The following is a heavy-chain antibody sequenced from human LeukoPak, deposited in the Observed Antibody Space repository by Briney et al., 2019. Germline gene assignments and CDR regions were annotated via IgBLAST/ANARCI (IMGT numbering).Heavy chain of an antibody. CDR3: AGDPHYGSGMYYFDY. J-gene: IGHJ4*02. CDR2: ISSSGGYI. CDR1: GFTFSSYS. V-gene: IGHV3-21*01. Sequence: GGSLRLSCAASGFTFSSYSMNWVRPAPGKGLEWVSSISSSGGYIYYADSVKGRFTISRDNSKNSLYLQMNSLRAEDTAVYYCAGDPHYGSGMYYFDYWGQGTLVTVSS. D-gene: IGHD3-10*01.